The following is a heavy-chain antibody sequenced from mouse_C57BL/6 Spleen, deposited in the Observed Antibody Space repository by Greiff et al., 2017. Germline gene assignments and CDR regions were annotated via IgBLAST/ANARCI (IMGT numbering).Heavy chain of an antibody. V-gene: IGHV1-52*01. CDR2: IDPSDSET. J-gene: IGHJ3*01. Sequence: QVQLQQPGAELVRPGSSVKLSCKASGYTFTSYWMHWVKQRPIQGLEWIGNIDPSDSETHYNQKFKDKATLTVDKSSSTAYMQLSSLTSEDSAVYRCASLTGTRSWFDYWGQGTTVTVSA. D-gene: IGHD4-1*01. CDR1: GYTFTSYW. CDR3: ASLTGTRSWFDY.